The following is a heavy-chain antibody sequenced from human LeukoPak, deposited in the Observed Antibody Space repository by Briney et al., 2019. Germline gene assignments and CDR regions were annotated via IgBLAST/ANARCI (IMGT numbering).Heavy chain of an antibody. V-gene: IGHV3-30*04. CDR3: VRDYYDSELFDY. CDR1: GFTFSSYA. J-gene: IGHJ4*02. Sequence: GGSLRLSCAASGFTFSSYAMHWVRQAPGKGLEWVAVISYDGSNKYYADSVKGRFTISRDNSKNTLYLQMNSLRAEDTAVYYCVRDYYDSELFDYWGQGTLVTVSS. D-gene: IGHD3-22*01. CDR2: ISYDGSNK.